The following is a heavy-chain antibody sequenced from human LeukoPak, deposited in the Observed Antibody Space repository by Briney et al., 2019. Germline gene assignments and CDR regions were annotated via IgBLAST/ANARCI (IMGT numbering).Heavy chain of an antibody. CDR3: ARARNWNGAYYFDY. V-gene: IGHV3-30*03. CDR2: ISYDGSNK. Sequence: GGSLRLSCAASGFTFSSYGMHWVRQAPGKGLEWVAVISYDGSNKFYADSVKGRFTISRDNAKNTLYLQMNSLRAEDTAVYYCARARNWNGAYYFDYWGQGTLVTVSS. CDR1: GFTFSSYG. J-gene: IGHJ4*02. D-gene: IGHD1-1*01.